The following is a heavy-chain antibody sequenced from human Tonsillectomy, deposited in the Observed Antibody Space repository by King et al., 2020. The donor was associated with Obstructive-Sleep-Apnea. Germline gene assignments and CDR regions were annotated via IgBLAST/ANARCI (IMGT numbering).Heavy chain of an antibody. CDR1: GYSISSDYY. CDR2: IYHSGST. V-gene: IGHV4-38-2*02. Sequence: LQLQESGPGLVKPSETLSLTCTVSGYSISSDYYWGWIRQPPGKGLEWIATIYHSGSTYYNPSLKSRVTISVDTSKNQFSLRLRSVTAADTAVYYCARVGPSQTDCWGQGTLVTVSS. CDR3: ARVGPSQTDC. J-gene: IGHJ4*02. D-gene: IGHD3-16*01.